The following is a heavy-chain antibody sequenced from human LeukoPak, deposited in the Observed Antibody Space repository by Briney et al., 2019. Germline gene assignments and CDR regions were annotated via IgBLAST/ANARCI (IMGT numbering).Heavy chain of an antibody. Sequence: ASVKVSCKASGYTFTGYYMHWVRQPPGQGLERMGWINPNSGGTNYAQKFQGRVTMTRDTSISTAYMELSRLRSDDTAVYYCARTMIVVVPPDYWGQGTLVTVSS. CDR1: GYTFTGYY. D-gene: IGHD3-22*01. CDR3: ARTMIVVVPPDY. J-gene: IGHJ4*02. CDR2: INPNSGGT. V-gene: IGHV1-2*02.